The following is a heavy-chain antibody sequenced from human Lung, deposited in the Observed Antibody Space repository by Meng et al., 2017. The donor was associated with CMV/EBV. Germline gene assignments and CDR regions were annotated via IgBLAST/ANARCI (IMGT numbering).Heavy chain of an antibody. CDR3: AKPVPYCGSTSCYDS. V-gene: IGHV3-23*03. Sequence: SGFTFSRYAMSWVRQAPGKGLEWVSVISSDGGTAYYADSVRGRFTISRDASKNTLYLQMNSLRGEDTAVYYCAKPVPYCGSTSCYDSWGQGTLVTVSS. CDR2: ISSDGGTA. CDR1: GFTFSRYA. J-gene: IGHJ4*02. D-gene: IGHD2-2*01.